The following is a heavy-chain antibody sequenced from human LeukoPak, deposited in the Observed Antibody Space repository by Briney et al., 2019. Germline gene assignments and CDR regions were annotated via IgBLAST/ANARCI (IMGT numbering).Heavy chain of an antibody. Sequence: GGSLRLSCAASGFIFDDYGMSWVRQAPGKGLEWVSGINWNGGSTGYADSVKGRFTTSRDNAKNTLYLQMNSVRADDTAVYYCAIRGSRSYNYYYGMDVWGQGTTVTVSS. CDR1: GFIFDDYG. CDR2: INWNGGST. J-gene: IGHJ6*02. CDR3: AIRGSRSYNYYYGMDV. V-gene: IGHV3-20*04. D-gene: IGHD2-2*01.